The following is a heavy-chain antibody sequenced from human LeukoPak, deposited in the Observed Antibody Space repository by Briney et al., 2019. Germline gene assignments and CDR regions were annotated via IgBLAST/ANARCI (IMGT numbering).Heavy chain of an antibody. J-gene: IGHJ5*02. D-gene: IGHD1-26*01. CDR1: GYAFTRHY. CDR3: ARDNSVGDYAWWFDP. Sequence: ASVKVSWKASGYAFTRHYMHWVRQAPGQGLEWMGLINPSGSSTIYAQKLQGRVTMTRDMSTSTDYMELSSLRSEDTAVYYCARDNSVGDYAWWFDPWGQGTLVTVSS. CDR2: INPSGSST. V-gene: IGHV1-46*01.